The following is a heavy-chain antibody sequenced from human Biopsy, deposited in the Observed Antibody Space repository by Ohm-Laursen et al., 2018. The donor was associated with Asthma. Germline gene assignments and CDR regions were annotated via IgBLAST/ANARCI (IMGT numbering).Heavy chain of an antibody. CDR1: GYTFIGCH. Sequence: SVKVFCKASGYTFIGCHIHWMRQAPGQGLEWMGRINPNSGGTNYAQKFQGRVTMTRDTSISAAYMEVSRLRSDDTAVYYCARGQKSAGDRWFDPWGQGTLVTVSS. CDR2: INPNSGGT. V-gene: IGHV1-2*06. CDR3: ARGQKSAGDRWFDP. D-gene: IGHD6-13*01. J-gene: IGHJ5*02.